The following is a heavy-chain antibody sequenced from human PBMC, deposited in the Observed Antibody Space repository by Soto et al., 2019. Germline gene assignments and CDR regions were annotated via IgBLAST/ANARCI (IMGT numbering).Heavy chain of an antibody. CDR1: AGSISSSSYY. CDR3: AGGDYYHSSGYYFYYYTMDV. D-gene: IGHD3-22*01. V-gene: IGHV4-39*01. Sequence: SETLSLTCTLSAGSISSSSYYWGWIRQPPGQGREWIGNVYYGGSNYYNPSRKSRVTISVETSKSQFSLKLSSVTAADTAVYYCAGGDYYHSSGYYFYYYTMDVWGQGTTVTVSS. J-gene: IGHJ6*02. CDR2: VYYGGSN.